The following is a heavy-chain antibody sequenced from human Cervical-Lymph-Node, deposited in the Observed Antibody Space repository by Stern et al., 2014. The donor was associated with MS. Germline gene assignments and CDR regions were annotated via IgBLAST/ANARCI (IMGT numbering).Heavy chain of an antibody. Sequence: VQLVQSGAEVKKPGASVKASCKASGYTFTSHYMHWVRQAPGQGLEWVGIINPSGDSASYAQKFQGRVTMTRDTSTSTVYMELSSLRSEDTAVYYCASGTGSKRPTGNYWGQGTLVTVSS. CDR2: INPSGDSA. V-gene: IGHV1-46*01. CDR1: GYTFTSHY. J-gene: IGHJ4*02. CDR3: ASGTGSKRPTGNY. D-gene: IGHD3/OR15-3a*01.